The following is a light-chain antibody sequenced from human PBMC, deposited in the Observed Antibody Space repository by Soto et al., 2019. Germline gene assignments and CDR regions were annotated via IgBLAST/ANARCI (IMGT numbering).Light chain of an antibody. J-gene: IGKJ2*01. CDR2: AAS. CDR3: QQSYSIPYT. CDR1: QSISSN. V-gene: IGKV1-39*01. Sequence: DIQMTQSASSLSASVGDRVTITCRASQSISSNLNWHQQKPGKAPKVLIYAASSLQGGVPSRFSGSGSGTDFTLTISSLQPEDFATYYCQQSYSIPYTFGQGTKLEIK.